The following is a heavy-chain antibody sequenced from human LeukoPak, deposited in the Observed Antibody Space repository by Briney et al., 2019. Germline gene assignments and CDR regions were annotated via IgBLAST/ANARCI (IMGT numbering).Heavy chain of an antibody. CDR2: ISAYNGNT. J-gene: IGHJ4*02. V-gene: IGHV1-18*01. CDR1: GYTFTSYG. D-gene: IGHD3-16*01. CDR3: ARNVGRSYDLHH. Sequence: GASVKVSCKASGYTFTSYGISWVRQAPGQGLEWMGWISAYNGNTDYAQSLQGRVTMTIDTSTSTVYMELRSLRSDDTAVYYCARNVGRSYDLHHGARGPLVTVPS.